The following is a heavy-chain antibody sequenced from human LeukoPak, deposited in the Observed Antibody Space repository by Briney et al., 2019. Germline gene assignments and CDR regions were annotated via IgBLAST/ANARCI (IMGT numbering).Heavy chain of an antibody. Sequence: PGGSLGLSCAASGFTFTDYCIHWVRQAPGKGLEWVAVISYDGGNKNYADSVKGRFTISRDNSKNTLYLQMDSLRGDDTALYSCTTFNVWGLGTMVTVSS. V-gene: IGHV3-30*03. CDR1: GFTFTDYC. J-gene: IGHJ3*01. CDR3: TTFNV. CDR2: ISYDGGNK.